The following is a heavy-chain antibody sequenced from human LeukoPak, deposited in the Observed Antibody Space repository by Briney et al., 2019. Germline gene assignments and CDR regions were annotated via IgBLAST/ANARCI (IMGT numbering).Heavy chain of an antibody. Sequence: GASVKVSCKASGYTFTIYDINWVRQAPGQGLEWMGWINPNSGGTNYAQKFRGRVTMTRDTSISTAYMELSRLRSDDTAVYYCARDRDVDDFDSWGHGTLVTVSS. J-gene: IGHJ4*01. CDR1: GYTFTIYD. D-gene: IGHD2-15*01. V-gene: IGHV1-2*02. CDR3: ARDRDVDDFDS. CDR2: INPNSGGT.